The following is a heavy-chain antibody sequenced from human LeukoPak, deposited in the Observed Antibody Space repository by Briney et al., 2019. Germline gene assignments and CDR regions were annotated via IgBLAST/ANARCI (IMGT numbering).Heavy chain of an antibody. D-gene: IGHD3-22*01. CDR2: IIPILGIA. CDR1: GYTFTSYG. V-gene: IGHV1-69*04. CDR3: ASPQYYYDSSGLDY. Sequence: SVKVSCKASGYTFTSYGISWVRQAPGQGLEWMGRIIPILGIANYAQKFQGRVTITADKSTSTAYMELSSLRSEDTAVYYCASPQYYYDSSGLDYWGQGTLVTVSS. J-gene: IGHJ4*02.